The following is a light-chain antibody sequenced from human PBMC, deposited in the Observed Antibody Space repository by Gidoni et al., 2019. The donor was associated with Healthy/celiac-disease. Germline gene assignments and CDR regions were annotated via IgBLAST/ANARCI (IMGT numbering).Light chain of an antibody. J-gene: IGKJ4*01. CDR1: QCVSSY. Sequence: EIVFTQSPATLSLSPGERATLSCRASQCVSSYLAWYQQKPGQAPSLLIYDASNRATGIPARFSGSESGTDFTLTISSLEPEDFAVYYCQQRSNWPPATFGGGTKVEIK. CDR3: QQRSNWPPAT. CDR2: DAS. V-gene: IGKV3-11*01.